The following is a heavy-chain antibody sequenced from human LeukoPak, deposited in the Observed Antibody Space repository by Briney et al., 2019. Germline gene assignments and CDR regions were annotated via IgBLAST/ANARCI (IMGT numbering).Heavy chain of an antibody. CDR1: GGTFSSYA. Sequence: SVKVSCKASGGTFSSYAISWVRQAPGQGLEWMGGIIPIFGTANYAQKFQGRVTITADESTSTAYMELSSLRSEDTAVYYCAITREVAATGSPDYWGQGTLVTVSS. V-gene: IGHV1-69*13. CDR3: AITREVAATGSPDY. CDR2: IIPIFGTA. J-gene: IGHJ4*02. D-gene: IGHD2-15*01.